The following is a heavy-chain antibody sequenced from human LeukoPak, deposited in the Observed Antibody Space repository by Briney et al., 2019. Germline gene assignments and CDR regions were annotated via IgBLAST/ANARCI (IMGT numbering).Heavy chain of an antibody. CDR3: ARDREDGGYVGYYFDY. CDR2: ISAYNGST. V-gene: IGHV1-18*01. CDR1: GYTFTSYG. Sequence: ASVKVSCKASGYTFTSYGISWVRQAPGQGLERMGWISAYNGSTNYAQKLERRVTMTTGTSTSTAYMKLRSLRSDDTAVYYCARDREDGGYVGYYFDYWGQGTLVTVSS. D-gene: IGHD5-12*01. J-gene: IGHJ4*02.